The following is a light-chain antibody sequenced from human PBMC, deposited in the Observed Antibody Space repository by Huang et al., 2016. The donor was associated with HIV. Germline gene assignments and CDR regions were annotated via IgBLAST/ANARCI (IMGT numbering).Light chain of an antibody. J-gene: IGKJ2*01. Sequence: EIVLTQSPGTLSLSPGERATLSCRASQSVSSSYLAWYQQKPGQAPRLLVYGASRRATGIRDRFSGRGAGTDVTLTISRLEPEDFAVYYCQQYGSSPYTFGQGTKLEIK. CDR2: GAS. V-gene: IGKV3-20*01. CDR3: QQYGSSPYT. CDR1: QSVSSSY.